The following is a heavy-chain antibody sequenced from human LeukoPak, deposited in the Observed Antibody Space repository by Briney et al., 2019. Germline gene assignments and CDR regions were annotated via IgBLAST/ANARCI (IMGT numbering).Heavy chain of an antibody. CDR1: GGSFSGYY. V-gene: IGHV4-34*01. Sequence: SETLSLTCAVYGGSFSGYYWSWIRQPPGKGLEWIGEINHSGSTNYNPSLKSRVTISVDTSKNQFSLKLSSVTAADTAVYYCARVKAMAHPYYFDYWGQGTLVTVSS. J-gene: IGHJ4*02. CDR2: INHSGST. CDR3: ARVKAMAHPYYFDY. D-gene: IGHD5-18*01.